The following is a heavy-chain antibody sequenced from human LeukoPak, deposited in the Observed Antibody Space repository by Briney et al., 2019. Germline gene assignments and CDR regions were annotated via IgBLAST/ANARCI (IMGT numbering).Heavy chain of an antibody. J-gene: IGHJ3*02. V-gene: IGHV3-48*03. CDR2: ISSGSGSNI. CDR1: GFTFSSCE. CDR3: ARDGDFYDSSGYQDAFDI. Sequence: PGGSRRLSCAASGFTFSSCEMNWVRQAPGMGLEWVSYISSGSGSNIYYADSVKGRFTVSRDNAKNTLYLQMNSLRVEDTTVYYCARDGDFYDSSGYQDAFDIWGPGTLVTVSS. D-gene: IGHD3-22*01.